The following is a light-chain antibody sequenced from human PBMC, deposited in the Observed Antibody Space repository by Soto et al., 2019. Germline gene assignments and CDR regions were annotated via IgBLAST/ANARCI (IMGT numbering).Light chain of an antibody. CDR1: SSDVGAYNY. CDR3: SSFASSNTWV. V-gene: IGLV2-8*01. CDR2: EVT. J-gene: IGLJ3*02. Sequence: HSALTQPPSASGSPGQSVTISCTGTSSDVGAYNYVSWYQQHAGKAPKLVIYEVTKRPSGVPDRFSGFKSANTASLTVSGLQAEDEADYYCSSFASSNTWVFGGGTKVTVL.